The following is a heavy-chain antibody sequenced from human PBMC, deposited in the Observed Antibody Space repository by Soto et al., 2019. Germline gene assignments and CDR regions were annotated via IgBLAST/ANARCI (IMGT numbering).Heavy chain of an antibody. J-gene: IGHJ2*01. CDR2: IIPIFGTA. D-gene: IGHD4-17*01. CDR1: GGTFSSYA. V-gene: IGHV1-69*12. CDR3: ARDAEGDYGWYFDL. Sequence: QVQLVQSGAEVKKPGSSVKVSCKASGGTFSSYAISWVRQAPGQGLEWMGGIIPIFGTANYAQKFQGRATITADEPTSKAYMELRSLRSEDTAVYYCARDAEGDYGWYFDLWGRGTLVTVSS.